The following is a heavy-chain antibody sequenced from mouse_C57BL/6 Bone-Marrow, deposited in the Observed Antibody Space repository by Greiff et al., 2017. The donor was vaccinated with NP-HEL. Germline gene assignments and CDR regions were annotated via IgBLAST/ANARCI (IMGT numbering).Heavy chain of an antibody. CDR1: GFSFNTYA. D-gene: IGHD1-1*01. Sequence: EVQRVESGGGLVQPKGSLKLSCAASGFSFNTYAMNWVRQAPGKGLEWVARIRSKSNNYATSYADSVKDRFTISRDDSESMLYLQMNNMKTEDTARYYCVTPYYGSSYPPWFAYWGQGTLVTVSA. CDR3: VTPYYGSSYPPWFAY. J-gene: IGHJ3*01. V-gene: IGHV10-1*01. CDR2: IRSKSNNYAT.